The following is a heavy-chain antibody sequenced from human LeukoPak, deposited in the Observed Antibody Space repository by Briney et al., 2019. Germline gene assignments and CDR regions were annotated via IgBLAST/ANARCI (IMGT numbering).Heavy chain of an antibody. Sequence: ASVTVSCKASGYTFTGYYMHWVRQAPGQGLEWMGWINPNSGGTNYAQRFQGWVTMTRDTSISTAYMELSRLRSDDTAVYYCARVSSSWPNYYFDYWGQGTLVTVSS. CDR2: INPNSGGT. J-gene: IGHJ4*02. D-gene: IGHD6-13*01. CDR1: GYTFTGYY. CDR3: ARVSSSWPNYYFDY. V-gene: IGHV1-2*04.